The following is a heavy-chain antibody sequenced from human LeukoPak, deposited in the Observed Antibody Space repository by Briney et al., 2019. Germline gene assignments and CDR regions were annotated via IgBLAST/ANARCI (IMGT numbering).Heavy chain of an antibody. CDR1: GDSISYYY. CDR3: ARGPHGDYFDY. D-gene: IGHD4-17*01. V-gene: IGHV4-31*03. J-gene: IGHJ4*02. Sequence: SETLSLTCTVSGDSISYYYWSWIRQHPGKGLEWIGYIYYSGSTYYNPSLKSRVTISVDTSKNQFSLKLSSVTAADTAVYYCARGPHGDYFDYWGQGTLVTVSS. CDR2: IYYSGST.